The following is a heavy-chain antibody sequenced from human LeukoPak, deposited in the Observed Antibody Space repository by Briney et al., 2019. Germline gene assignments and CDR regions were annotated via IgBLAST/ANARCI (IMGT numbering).Heavy chain of an antibody. CDR3: ARAEDSSGYEYYFDY. V-gene: IGHV3-53*01. J-gene: IGHJ4*02. Sequence: GGSLRLSCAASGFTVSSNYMSWVRQAAGKGLEWVSVIYSGGSTYYADSVKGRFTISRDNSKNTLYLQMNSLRAEDTAVYYCARAEDSSGYEYYFDYWGQGTLVTVSS. CDR1: GFTVSSNY. D-gene: IGHD3-22*01. CDR2: IYSGGST.